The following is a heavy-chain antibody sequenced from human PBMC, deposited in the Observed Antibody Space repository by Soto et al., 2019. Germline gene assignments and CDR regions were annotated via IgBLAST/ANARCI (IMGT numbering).Heavy chain of an antibody. CDR3: ASSEGNYYYYGMDV. CDR1: RFRFSDYY. CDR2: ISSSGTTI. Sequence: TVGSLRLSCEASRFRFSDYYMSWVRQAPGKGLEWVSFISSSGTTIYYADSVKGRFTISRDNAKNSLFLQMNSLRVEDTAVYYCASSEGNYYYYGMDVWGQGTTVTVSS. J-gene: IGHJ6*02. V-gene: IGHV3-11*01.